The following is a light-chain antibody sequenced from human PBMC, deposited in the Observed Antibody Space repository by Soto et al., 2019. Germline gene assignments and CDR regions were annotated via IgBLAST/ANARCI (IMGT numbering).Light chain of an antibody. Sequence: QSALTQPASVSGSPGQSITISCTGPRSDIGAYNFVSWYQQHPGEVPKLILYDVNVRPSGVSNRFSGSKSGNTASLTISGLQAEDEADYYCTSWTTSTTMIFGGATKLTVL. CDR1: RSDIGAYNF. J-gene: IGLJ2*01. V-gene: IGLV2-14*03. CDR2: DVN. CDR3: TSWTTSTTMI.